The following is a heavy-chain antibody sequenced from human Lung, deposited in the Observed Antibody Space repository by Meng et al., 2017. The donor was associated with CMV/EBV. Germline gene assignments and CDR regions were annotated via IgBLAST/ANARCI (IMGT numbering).Heavy chain of an antibody. J-gene: IGHJ3*02. CDR2: IYSGGST. V-gene: IGHV3-53*01. CDR3: ARHNTYYYDAFLGTFDI. D-gene: IGHD3-22*01. CDR1: GFTVSSNY. Sequence: GESLKISCAASGFTVSSNYMSWVRQAPGKGLEWVSVIYSGGSTYYADSVKGRFTISRDNSKNTLYLQMNSLRAEDTAVYYCARHNTYYYDAFLGTFDIWGQGTMVXVS.